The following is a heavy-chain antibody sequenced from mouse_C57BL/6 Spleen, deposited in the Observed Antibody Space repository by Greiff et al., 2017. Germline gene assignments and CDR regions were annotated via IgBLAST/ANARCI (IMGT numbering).Heavy chain of an antibody. CDR1: GYTFTSYW. D-gene: IGHD3-2*02. CDR2: IDPNSGGT. CDR3: ARGPQSNYYAMDY. V-gene: IGHV1-72*01. Sequence: QVQLQQSGAELVKPGASVKLSCKASGYTFTSYWMHWVKQRPGRGLEWIGRIDPNSGGTKYNEKFKSKATLTVDKPSSTAYMQLSSLTSEDSAVXYYARGPQSNYYAMDYWGQGTSVTVSS. J-gene: IGHJ4*01.